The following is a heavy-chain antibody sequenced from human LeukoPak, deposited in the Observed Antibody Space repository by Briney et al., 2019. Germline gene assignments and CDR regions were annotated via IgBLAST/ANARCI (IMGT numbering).Heavy chain of an antibody. CDR1: GGSISSYY. V-gene: IGHV4-59*01. D-gene: IGHD6-13*01. Sequence: ASETLSLTCTVSGGSISSYYWSWIRQPPGKGLEWIGYIYYSGSTNYNPSLKSRVTISVDTSKNQFSPKLSSVTAADTAVYYCARTLAAAFDYWGQGTLVTVSS. CDR2: IYYSGST. CDR3: ARTLAAAFDY. J-gene: IGHJ4*02.